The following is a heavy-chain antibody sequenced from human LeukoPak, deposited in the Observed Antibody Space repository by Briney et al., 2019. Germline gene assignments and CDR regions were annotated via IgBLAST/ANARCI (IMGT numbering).Heavy chain of an antibody. CDR2: ISSSGSTI. D-gene: IGHD2/OR15-2a*01. CDR3: ARPVLPWGYFDY. CDR1: GFTFSSYW. Sequence: PGGSLRLSCAASGFTFSSYWMSWVRQAPGKGLEWVSYISSSGSTIYYADSVKGRCTISRDNAKNSLYLQMNSLRAEDTAVYYCARPVLPWGYFDYWGQGTLVTVSS. J-gene: IGHJ4*02. V-gene: IGHV3-48*04.